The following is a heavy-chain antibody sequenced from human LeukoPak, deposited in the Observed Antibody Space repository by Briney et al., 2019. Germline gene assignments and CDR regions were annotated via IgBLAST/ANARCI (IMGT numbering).Heavy chain of an antibody. Sequence: GGSLRLSCAASGFTFDDYGVSWVRQAPGKGLEWVSAINWNGGSTGYGDSVKGRSTISRDNAKNSLYLQMNSLTAEDTAVYYCATDLGSSRPNFWGQGILVTVSS. J-gene: IGHJ4*02. CDR3: ATDLGSSRPNF. CDR1: GFTFDDYG. D-gene: IGHD6-13*01. CDR2: INWNGGST. V-gene: IGHV3-20*04.